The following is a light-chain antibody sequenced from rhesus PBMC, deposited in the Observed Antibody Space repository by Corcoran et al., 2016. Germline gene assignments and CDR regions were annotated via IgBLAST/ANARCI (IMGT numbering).Light chain of an antibody. Sequence: DIQMTQSPSSLSASVGDRVTITCRASENVNNYLNWYQQQPGKAPKLLIYKASNLQSGVPSRFSGMGSGTDYTFTSSSLQAEDVTTYFCQQGYGTPFTFGPGTKLDIK. V-gene: IGKV1-74*01. CDR3: QQGYGTPFT. CDR1: ENVNNY. J-gene: IGKJ3*01. CDR2: KAS.